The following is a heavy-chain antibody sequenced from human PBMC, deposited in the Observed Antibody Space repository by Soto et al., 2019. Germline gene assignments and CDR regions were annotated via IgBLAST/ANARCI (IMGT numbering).Heavy chain of an antibody. D-gene: IGHD3-10*01. CDR2: ISYDGSNK. J-gene: IGHJ6*02. Sequence: ALRLSCAASGFTFSSYAMHWVRQAPGKGLEWVAVISYDGSNKYYADSVKGRFTISRDNSKNTLYLQMNSLRAEDTAVYYCARAPTGFGESKWVYYYYGMDVWGQGTTVTVSS. CDR3: ARAPTGFGESKWVYYYYGMDV. V-gene: IGHV3-30-3*01. CDR1: GFTFSSYA.